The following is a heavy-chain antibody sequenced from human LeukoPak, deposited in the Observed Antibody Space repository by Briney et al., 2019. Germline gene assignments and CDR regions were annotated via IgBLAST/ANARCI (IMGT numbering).Heavy chain of an antibody. CDR1: GGSVSTHDW. V-gene: IGHV4-4*02. CDR3: ANLGGGWPFVVVTA. D-gene: IGHD2-21*02. J-gene: IGHJ4*02. Sequence: SGTLSLTCTVSGGSVSTHDWWTWVRQPPGKGLEWIGEIYHTGSSNYNPSLKSRVTLSLDKSKNQLSLKLNSVTAADTALYYCANLGGGWPFVVVTAWGQGTLVTVSS. CDR2: IYHTGSS.